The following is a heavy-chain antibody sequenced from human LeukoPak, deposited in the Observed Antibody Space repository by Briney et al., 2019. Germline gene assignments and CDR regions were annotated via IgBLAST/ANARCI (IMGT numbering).Heavy chain of an antibody. CDR3: ARVAGESRDY. Sequence: GGSLRLSCAAPGFTFSSYSMNWVRQAPGKGLEWVSSITGSSSYIFSADSLKGRFTISRDNAKNSLYLQMNSLRAEDTAVYYCARVAGESRDYWGQGTLVTVSS. CDR2: ITGSSSYI. CDR1: GFTFSSYS. V-gene: IGHV3-21*01. J-gene: IGHJ4*02.